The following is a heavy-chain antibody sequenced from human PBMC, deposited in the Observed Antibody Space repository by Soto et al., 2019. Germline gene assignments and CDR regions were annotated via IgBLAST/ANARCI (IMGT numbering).Heavy chain of an antibody. D-gene: IGHD3-22*01. CDR3: AGLYPYESSGYHLNY. V-gene: IGHV4-39*01. J-gene: IGHJ4*02. Sequence: TQSVPSSVSGGSSINRGCYRGLIRQPPGKGLEWVGSIYYLGNTYYNPSLGSRVTISVDTSKNQFSLKLRSVTAADTAVFYCAGLYPYESSGYHLNYWGQGALVTVSS. CDR2: IYYLGNT. CDR1: GGSSINRGCY.